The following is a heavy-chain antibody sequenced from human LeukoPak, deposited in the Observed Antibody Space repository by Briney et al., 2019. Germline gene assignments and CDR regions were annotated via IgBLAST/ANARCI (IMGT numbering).Heavy chain of an antibody. V-gene: IGHV3-23*01. D-gene: IGHD5-24*01. CDR2: ISGRGDSA. J-gene: IGHJ4*02. CDR1: GLNFKFYA. CDR3: ARVTGGYNLVDY. Sequence: GGSLRLSCAVSGLNFKFYAMSWVRQAPGKGLEWVSGISGRGDSADYADSVKGRFTISRDNARNSLYLQMNSLRAEDTAVYYCARVTGGYNLVDYWGQGTLVTVSS.